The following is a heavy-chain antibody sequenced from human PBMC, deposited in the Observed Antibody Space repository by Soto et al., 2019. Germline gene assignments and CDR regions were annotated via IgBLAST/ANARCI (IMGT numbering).Heavy chain of an antibody. CDR1: GGTFSSYA. CDR3: ARVRREFGELQEGTNWFDP. J-gene: IGHJ5*02. D-gene: IGHD3-10*01. Sequence: ASVKVSCKASGGTFSSYAISWVRQAPGQGLEWMGGIIPIFGTANYAQKFQGRVTITADESTSTAYMELSSLRSEDTAVYYCARVRREFGELQEGTNWFDPWGQGTLVTVSS. V-gene: IGHV1-69*13. CDR2: IIPIFGTA.